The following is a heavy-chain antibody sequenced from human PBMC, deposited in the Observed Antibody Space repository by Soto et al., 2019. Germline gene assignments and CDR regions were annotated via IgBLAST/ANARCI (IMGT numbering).Heavy chain of an antibody. D-gene: IGHD3-22*01. CDR2: IIPLFGAA. CDR3: ASGEHRYDSSGYDYGADY. J-gene: IGHJ4*02. CDR1: GGIFSSYV. Sequence: QVQLVQSGAEVKKPGSSVKVSCKASGGIFSSYVTSWVRQVPGQGLEWMGGIIPLFGAANYAQKFQGRLTIIADESTNPAYMELNRLRSEDTAVYYCASGEHRYDSSGYDYGADYWGQGTQVTVSS. V-gene: IGHV1-69*01.